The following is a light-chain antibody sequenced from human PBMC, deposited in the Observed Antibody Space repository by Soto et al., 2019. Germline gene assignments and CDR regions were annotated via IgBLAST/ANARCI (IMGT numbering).Light chain of an antibody. CDR3: SSYTSSSTLSYV. Sequence: QSALTQPASVSGSPGQSITISCTGTSSDVGGYNYVSWYQQHPGRAPKLMIYDVSNRPSGVSNRFSGSKSGNTASLTISGLQAEDEFDYYCSSYTSSSTLSYVFGTGTKVTVL. J-gene: IGLJ1*01. CDR1: SSDVGGYNY. CDR2: DVS. V-gene: IGLV2-14*01.